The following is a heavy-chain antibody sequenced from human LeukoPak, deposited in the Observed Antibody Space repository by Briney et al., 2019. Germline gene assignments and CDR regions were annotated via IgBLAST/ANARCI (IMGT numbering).Heavy chain of an antibody. CDR1: GGSFSGYY. CDR2: IYYSGST. D-gene: IGHD2/OR15-2a*01. CDR3: AGHHPRNTVDF. V-gene: IGHV4-59*08. Sequence: SETLSLTCAVYGGSFSGYYWSWIRQPPGKGLEWIGYIYYSGSTNYNPSLKSRVTISLDTSKNQFSLKLSSVTAADTAVYYCAGHHPRNTVDFWGQGTLVTVSS. J-gene: IGHJ4*02.